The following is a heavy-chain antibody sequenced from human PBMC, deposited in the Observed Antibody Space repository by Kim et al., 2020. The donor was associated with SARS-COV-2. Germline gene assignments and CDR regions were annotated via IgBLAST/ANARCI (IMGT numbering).Heavy chain of an antibody. D-gene: IGHD3-22*01. CDR2: IKQDGSEK. Sequence: GGSLRLSCAASGFTFSSYWMSWVRQAPGKGLEWVANIKQDGSEKYYVDSVKGRFTISRDNAKNSLYLQMNSLRAEDTAVYYCARDPSPEPYYYDSSGYYDYWGQGTLVTVSS. V-gene: IGHV3-7*01. CDR1: GFTFSSYW. J-gene: IGHJ4*02. CDR3: ARDPSPEPYYYDSSGYYDY.